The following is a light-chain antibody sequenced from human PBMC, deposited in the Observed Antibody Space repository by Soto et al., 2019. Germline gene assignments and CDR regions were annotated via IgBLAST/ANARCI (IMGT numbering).Light chain of an antibody. V-gene: IGKV3-20*01. CDR3: QQYGSSPPT. CDR1: QSVSSSY. Sequence: EIVLTQSPGTLSLSPGERATLSCRASQSVSSSYLAWYQQKPGQAPRLLIYGASIRATSIPDRFSGSGSGTDFSVTISSLEPEDFAVYYCQQYGSSPPTFGQGTKLEIK. J-gene: IGKJ2*01. CDR2: GAS.